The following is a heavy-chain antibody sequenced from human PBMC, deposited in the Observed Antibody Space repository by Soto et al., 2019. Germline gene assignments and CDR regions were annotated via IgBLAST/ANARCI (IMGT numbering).Heavy chain of an antibody. D-gene: IGHD2-21*01. J-gene: IGHJ2*01. Sequence: QITLKESGPTLVKPTQTLTLTCTFSGFSLSTSGVGVGWIRQPPGKALEWLALIYWDDDKRYSPSLKSRLTITRDTSKNQVVLTMTNVDPVDTATYYCAHAPPGYSNWYFALWGRGTLVTVSS. CDR3: AHAPPGYSNWYFAL. V-gene: IGHV2-5*02. CDR1: GFSLSTSGVG. CDR2: IYWDDDK.